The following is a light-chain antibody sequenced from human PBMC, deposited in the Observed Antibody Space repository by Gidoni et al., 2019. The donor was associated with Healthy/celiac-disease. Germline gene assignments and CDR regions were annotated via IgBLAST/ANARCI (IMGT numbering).Light chain of an antibody. Sequence: EIVLTQSPGTLSLSPGERATLSCRASQSVSSSYLAWYQQKPGQAPRLLIYGASSRATGIPDRFSGSGSGTDFTLTISRLEPEDFAVYYCQQYGSSPRGFTFXPXTKVXIK. CDR3: QQYGSSPRGFT. J-gene: IGKJ3*01. V-gene: IGKV3-20*01. CDR2: GAS. CDR1: QSVSSSY.